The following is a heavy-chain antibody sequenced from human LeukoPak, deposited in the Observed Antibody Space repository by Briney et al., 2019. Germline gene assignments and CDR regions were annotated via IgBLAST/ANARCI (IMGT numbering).Heavy chain of an antibody. CDR1: GFTFSSYA. V-gene: IGHV3-23*01. CDR3: ARDSGIGYCSGGSCHAAFDY. J-gene: IGHJ4*02. CDR2: ISGSGGST. Sequence: GGSLRLSCAASGFTFSSYAMSWVRQAPGKGLEWVSAISGSGGSTYYADSVKGRFSISRDNSKNTVYLQMNSLRAEDTAVYYCARDSGIGYCSGGSCHAAFDYWGQGTLVTVSS. D-gene: IGHD2-15*01.